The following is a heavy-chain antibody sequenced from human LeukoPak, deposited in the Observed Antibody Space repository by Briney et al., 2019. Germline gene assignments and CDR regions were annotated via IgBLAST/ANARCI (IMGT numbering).Heavy chain of an antibody. D-gene: IGHD2/OR15-2a*01. CDR3: AREGPRGNSQFDY. V-gene: IGHV3-33*08. CDR1: VFTFSSYA. CDR2: IWYDGSNK. J-gene: IGHJ4*02. Sequence: GGSLRLSCTASVFTFSSYAMHWVRQAPGKGLEWVALIWYDGSNKYYTDSVKGRLTISRDNSKNTLYLQMNSLRAEDTAIYYCAREGPRGNSQFDYWGQGTLVTVSS.